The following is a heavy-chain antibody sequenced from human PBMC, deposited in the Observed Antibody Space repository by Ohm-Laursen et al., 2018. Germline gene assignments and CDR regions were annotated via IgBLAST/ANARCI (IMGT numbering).Heavy chain of an antibody. CDR1: GFTFSSYA. D-gene: IGHD3-10*01. CDR2: ISGSGGST. CDR3: AKDPVDGWFGWYFDY. J-gene: IGHJ4*02. V-gene: IGHV3-23*01. Sequence: SLRLSCSASGFTFSSYAMSWVRQAPGKGLEWVSAISGSGGSTYYADSVKGRFTISRDNSKNTLYLQMNSLRAEDTAVYYCAKDPVDGWFGWYFDYWGQGTLVTVSA.